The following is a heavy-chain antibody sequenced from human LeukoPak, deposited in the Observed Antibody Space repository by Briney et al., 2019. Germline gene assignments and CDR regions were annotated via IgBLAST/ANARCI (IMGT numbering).Heavy chain of an antibody. CDR1: GFSFSNYA. Sequence: GGSRRLSCVASGFSFSNYAMGWVRQAPGKGLEWVATVNEGGGRTYYADSVQGRFTMSRDNSRNTLYLQMNSLRVEDTAIYYCAKEGRPNSGGGFYDYWGQGTRVTVSS. V-gene: IGHV3-23*01. J-gene: IGHJ4*02. CDR3: AKEGRPNSGGGFYDY. CDR2: VNEGGGRT. D-gene: IGHD5-12*01.